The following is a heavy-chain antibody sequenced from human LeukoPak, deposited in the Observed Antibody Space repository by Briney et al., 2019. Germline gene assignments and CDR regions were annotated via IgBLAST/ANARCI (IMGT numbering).Heavy chain of an antibody. D-gene: IGHD6-13*01. CDR3: ARGLRWQQLEKYFQH. Sequence: SETLSLTCAVYGGSFRGYYWSWIRQPPAKGLEWIGEINHSGSTNYNPSLKIRVTISVDTSKNQFSLKLSSVTAADTAVYYCARGLRWQQLEKYFQHWGQGTLVTVSS. V-gene: IGHV4-34*01. CDR2: INHSGST. J-gene: IGHJ1*01. CDR1: GGSFRGYY.